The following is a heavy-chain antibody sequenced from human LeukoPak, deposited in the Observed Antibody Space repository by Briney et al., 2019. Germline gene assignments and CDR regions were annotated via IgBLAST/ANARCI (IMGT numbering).Heavy chain of an antibody. CDR3: ARSGIAAAGNWFDP. J-gene: IGHJ5*02. CDR2: IYPGDSDT. V-gene: IGHV5-51*01. CDR1: RYSFGNYW. Sequence: GESLKISCKVSRYSFGNYWIGWVRQMPGKGLEWMGIIYPGDSDTRYSPSFQGQVTISADKSISTAYLQWSSLKASDTAMYYCARSGIAAAGNWFDPWGQGTLVTVSS. D-gene: IGHD6-13*01.